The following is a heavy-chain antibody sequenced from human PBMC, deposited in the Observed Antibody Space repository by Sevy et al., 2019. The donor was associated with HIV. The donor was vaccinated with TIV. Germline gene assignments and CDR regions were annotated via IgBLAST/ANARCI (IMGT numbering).Heavy chain of an antibody. CDR3: ARRIGSAVAGWWYYYYGMDV. V-gene: IGHV4-39*01. CDR2: IYYSGST. CDR1: GGSISSSSYY. J-gene: IGHJ6*02. D-gene: IGHD6-19*01. Sequence: SETLSLTCTVSGGSISSSSYYWDWIRQPPGKGLEWIGSIYYSGSTYYNPSLRSRVTISVDTSKNQFSLKLSSVTAADTAVYYWARRIGSAVAGWWYYYYGMDVWGQGTTVTVSS.